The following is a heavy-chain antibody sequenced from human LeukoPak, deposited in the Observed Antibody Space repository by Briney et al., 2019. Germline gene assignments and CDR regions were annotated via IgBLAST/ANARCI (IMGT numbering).Heavy chain of an antibody. J-gene: IGHJ4*02. Sequence: ASVKVSCKASGYTFTSYGISWVRQAPGQGLEWMGWISAYNGNTNYAQKLQGRVTMTTDTSTSTAYMELRSLRSDDTAVYYCAIYDSSGWYFDYWGQGTLVTVSS. CDR1: GYTFTSYG. V-gene: IGHV1-18*01. CDR3: AIYDSSGWYFDY. D-gene: IGHD6-19*01. CDR2: ISAYNGNT.